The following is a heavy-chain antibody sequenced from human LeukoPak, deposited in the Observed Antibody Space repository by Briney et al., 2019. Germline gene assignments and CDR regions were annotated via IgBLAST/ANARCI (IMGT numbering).Heavy chain of an antibody. CDR3: ARDLGGGSYYRWFDP. CDR1: GYTFTSYV. CDR2: MNSNSGNT. Sequence: ASVKVSCKATGYTFTSYVINWVRQATGQGLEWMGCMNSNSGNTGYAQKFQGRVTITRNTSIRTAYMEMSSLRAEDTAVYYCARDLGGGSYYRWFDPWGQGTLVTVSS. V-gene: IGHV1-8*03. D-gene: IGHD1-26*01. J-gene: IGHJ5*02.